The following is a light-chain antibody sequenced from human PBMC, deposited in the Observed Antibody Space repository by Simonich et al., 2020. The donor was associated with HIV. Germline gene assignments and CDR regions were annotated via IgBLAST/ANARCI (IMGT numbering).Light chain of an antibody. J-gene: IGKJ1*01. Sequence: DIVMTQSPDSLAVSLGERATINCKSHQSVLYSSNNKNYLAWYQQKLGPPPKLLIYWASTRESGVPDRFSGSGSGTDFTLTISSLQAEDVAVYYCQQYYRTPPTFGQGTKVEIK. V-gene: IGKV4-1*01. CDR2: WAS. CDR3: QQYYRTPPT. CDR1: QSVLYSSNNKNY.